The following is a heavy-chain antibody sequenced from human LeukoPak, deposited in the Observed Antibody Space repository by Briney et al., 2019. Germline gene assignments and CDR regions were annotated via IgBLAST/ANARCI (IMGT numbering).Heavy chain of an antibody. V-gene: IGHV7-4-1*02. CDR1: GYTFTTYA. J-gene: IGHJ4*02. CDR3: GRDPKLGIRGYTYGYIDF. Sequence: PGASVKVSCKTSGYTFTTYAISWVRQAPGQGLEWMGWINTNTGNPTYAQGFFTGRYVFSLDTSVNTAYLQITGLKADDTAVYYCGRDPKLGIRGYTYGYIDFWGQGTLVTVAS. CDR2: INTNTGNP. D-gene: IGHD5-18*01.